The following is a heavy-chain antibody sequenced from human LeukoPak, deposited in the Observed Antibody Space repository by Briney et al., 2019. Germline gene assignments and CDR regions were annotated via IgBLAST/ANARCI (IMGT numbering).Heavy chain of an antibody. CDR3: AKDRSNSWTFDY. Sequence: GGSLRLSCAASGFTFSNYGMHWVRQAPGEGLEWVAIISYDGSYKYYADSVRGRSTISRDDSKNTLYLQMNSLRAEDTAVYYCAKDRSNSWTFDYWGQGILVTVSS. D-gene: IGHD6-13*01. V-gene: IGHV3-30*18. CDR1: GFTFSNYG. J-gene: IGHJ4*02. CDR2: ISYDGSYK.